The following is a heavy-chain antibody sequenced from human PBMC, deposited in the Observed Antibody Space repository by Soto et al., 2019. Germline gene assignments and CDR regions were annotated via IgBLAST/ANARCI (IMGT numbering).Heavy chain of an antibody. J-gene: IGHJ4*02. D-gene: IGHD2-15*01. Sequence: EVQLLESGGDLVQPGGSLRLSCAASGLTFSSYAMSWVRQAPGKGLEWVSTLTSNGGSTYYSDSVKGRFTISRDNSKNTLFLEMNSLRGEDTAVYFCARSMSGYCSSGRCPGGIGSIWGQGTLVTVSS. V-gene: IGHV3-23*01. CDR2: LTSNGGST. CDR3: ARSMSGYCSSGRCPGGIGSI. CDR1: GLTFSSYA.